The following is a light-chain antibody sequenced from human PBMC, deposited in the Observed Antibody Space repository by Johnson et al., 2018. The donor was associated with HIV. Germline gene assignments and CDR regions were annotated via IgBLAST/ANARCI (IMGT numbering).Light chain of an antibody. CDR2: DNN. CDR1: SSNIGNNY. CDR3: GTWDSSLSSYV. J-gene: IGLJ1*01. V-gene: IGLV1-51*01. Sequence: VLTQPPSVSAAPGQKVTISCSGSSSNIGNNYVSWYQQLPGTAPKLLIYDNNKRPSGIPDRFSGSKSGTSATLGIIELQTGDEADYYCGTWDSSLSSYVFGTGTKVTVL.